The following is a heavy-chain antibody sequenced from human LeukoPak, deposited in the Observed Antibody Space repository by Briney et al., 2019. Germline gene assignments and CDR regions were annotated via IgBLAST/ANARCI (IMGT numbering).Heavy chain of an antibody. J-gene: IGHJ5*02. CDR2: INNDGSST. D-gene: IGHD3-10*01. V-gene: IGHV3-74*01. Sequence: GGSLRLSCGASGFTFSSYWMHWVRQAPGKGLVWVSRINNDGSSTSYADSVQGRFTISRDTAKNSLFLHMTSLRAEDTAVYYCARGPGFRAGWFDPWGRGTLVTVSS. CDR3: ARGPGFRAGWFDP. CDR1: GFTFSSYW.